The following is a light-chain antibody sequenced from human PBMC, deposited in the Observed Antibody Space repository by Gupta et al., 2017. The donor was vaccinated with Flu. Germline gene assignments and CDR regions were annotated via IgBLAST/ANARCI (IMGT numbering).Light chain of an antibody. CDR2: EVT. CDR1: SNDVGGYNF. J-gene: IGLJ1*01. CDR3: CSYRSGSTPV. Sequence: ITISCTGSSNDVGGYNFVSWYQQHPGKAPKVIMYEVTNRPSGVSDRFSGSKSGNTASLIISGLQGEDEADDYCCSYRSGSTPVFGTGTKVTVL. V-gene: IGLV2-14*01.